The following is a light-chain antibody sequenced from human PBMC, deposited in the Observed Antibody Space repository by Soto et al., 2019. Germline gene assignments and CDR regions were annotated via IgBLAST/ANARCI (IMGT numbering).Light chain of an antibody. CDR2: ETY. Sequence: QSALTQPASVYGSPGQSITISCTVTSSDFGTFHLVSWYQQHQDMAPKLIIYETYRRPSGVSDRFSASKSDKTASLTSSGLLPEDEADYYCCSDAGTSVDWVFGGGTKVTVL. J-gene: IGLJ3*02. CDR3: CSDAGTSVDWV. CDR1: SSDFGTFHL. V-gene: IGLV2-23*01.